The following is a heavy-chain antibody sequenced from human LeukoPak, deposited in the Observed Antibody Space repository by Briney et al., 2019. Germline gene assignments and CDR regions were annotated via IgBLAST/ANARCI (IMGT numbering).Heavy chain of an antibody. Sequence: GASVKVSCKASGYTFTSYGISWVRQAPGQGLEWMGWISAYNGNTNYAQKLQGRVTMTTDTSTSTAYMELGSLRSDDTAVYYCARVEKXFDXPSIYNWFDPWGQGTLVTVSS. CDR3: ARVEKXFDXPSIYNWFDP. CDR1: GYTFTSYG. D-gene: IGHD3-9*01. V-gene: IGHV1-18*01. CDR2: ISAYNGNT. J-gene: IGHJ5*02.